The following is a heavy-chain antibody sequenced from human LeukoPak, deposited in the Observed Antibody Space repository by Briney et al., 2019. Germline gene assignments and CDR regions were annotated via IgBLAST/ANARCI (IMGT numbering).Heavy chain of an antibody. J-gene: IGHJ4*02. CDR1: GFTFSSYA. V-gene: IGHV3-23*01. CDR2: ISGSGGST. D-gene: IGHD3-22*01. Sequence: GGSLRLSCAASGFTFSSYAMSWVRQAPGKGLEWVSAISGSGGSTYYADSVKGRLTISRDNSKNTLYLQMNSLRAEDTAVYYCAISLPGPYYYDSSAKGYWGQGTLVTVSS. CDR3: AISLPGPYYYDSSAKGY.